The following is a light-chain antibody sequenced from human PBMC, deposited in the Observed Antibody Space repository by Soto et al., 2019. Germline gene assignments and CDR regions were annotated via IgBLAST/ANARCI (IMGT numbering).Light chain of an antibody. CDR1: QSVSSN. J-gene: IGKJ1*01. V-gene: IGKV3-15*01. Sequence: EIVMTQSPATLSVSPGERATLSCSASQSVSSNLAWYQQKPGQAPSLLIYGASTRATAIPARFSGSGSGTDFTLTISSLQSEDFAVYSCQQYNNWPPWTFGQATTVEIQ. CDR2: GAS. CDR3: QQYNNWPPWT.